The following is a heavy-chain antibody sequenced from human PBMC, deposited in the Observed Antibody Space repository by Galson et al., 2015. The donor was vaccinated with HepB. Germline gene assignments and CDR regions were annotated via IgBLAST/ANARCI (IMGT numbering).Heavy chain of an antibody. V-gene: IGHV1-18*04. CDR3: ARDYYDSSGYYYSYYYYGIDV. D-gene: IGHD3-22*01. CDR2: ISAYNGNT. CDR1: GYTFTSYG. Sequence: SVKVSCKASGYTFTSYGISWVRQAPGQGLEWMGWISAYNGNTNYAQKLQGRVTMTTDTSTSTAYMELRSLRSDDTAVYYCARDYYDSSGYYYSYYYYGIDVGGQGTTVTVSS. J-gene: IGHJ6*02.